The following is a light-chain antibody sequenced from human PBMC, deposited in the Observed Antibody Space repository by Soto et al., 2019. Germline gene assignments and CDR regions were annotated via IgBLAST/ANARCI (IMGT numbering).Light chain of an antibody. CDR1: SCVLTYNS. CDR3: SSSTPTRGLV. Sequence: SALTQPASVSGSLGPSISISCTEDSCVLTYNSVSWYQHHPHKAPKLIIYDVSYRPSGVSTRFSGSQSAGSASLTISGLQAEDEADYYCSSSTPTRGLVFGSGTKVTVL. J-gene: IGLJ1*01. CDR2: DVS. V-gene: IGLV2-14*01.